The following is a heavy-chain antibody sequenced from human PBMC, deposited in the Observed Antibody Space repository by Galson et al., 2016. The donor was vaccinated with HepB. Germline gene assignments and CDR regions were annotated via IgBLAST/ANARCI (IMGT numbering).Heavy chain of an antibody. CDR3: VRHAPRGTTYGMDV. Sequence: QSGAEVKEPGESLKISCEGSGYPFTEFWIAWVRQMPGRGLEWMRIFYPGDSDTRYSPSFRGQVTISADKSINTVYLQWSSLKTSDTAMYYCVRHAPRGTTYGMDVWGQGSTVSVSS. J-gene: IGHJ6*02. CDR1: GYPFTEFW. D-gene: IGHD1-1*01. CDR2: FYPGDSDT. V-gene: IGHV5-51*01.